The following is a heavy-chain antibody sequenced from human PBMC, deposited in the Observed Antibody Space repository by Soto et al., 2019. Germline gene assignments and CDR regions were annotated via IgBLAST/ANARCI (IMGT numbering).Heavy chain of an antibody. CDR2: ISPYNGDT. J-gene: IGHJ4*02. D-gene: IGHD2-2*01. Sequence: ASVKVSCKASGYSFTNYDISWVREAPGQGLEWMGWISPYNGDTNYAQKLQGRVTMTTDTSTSTAYMELRSLRSDDTAVYYCARYCSSTSCDHYFDYWGQGTLVTVSS. CDR3: ARYCSSTSCDHYFDY. CDR1: GYSFTNYD. V-gene: IGHV1-18*01.